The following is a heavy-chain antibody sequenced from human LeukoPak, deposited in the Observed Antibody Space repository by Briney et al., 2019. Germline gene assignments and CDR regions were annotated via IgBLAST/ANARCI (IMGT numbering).Heavy chain of an antibody. V-gene: IGHV4-34*01. CDR2: INHSGST. CDR3: ASIYDILTGNG. Sequence: IGEINHSGSTNYNPSLKSRVTISVDTSKNQFSLKLSSVTAADTAVYYCASIYDILTGNGWGQGTLVTVSS. J-gene: IGHJ4*02. D-gene: IGHD3-9*01.